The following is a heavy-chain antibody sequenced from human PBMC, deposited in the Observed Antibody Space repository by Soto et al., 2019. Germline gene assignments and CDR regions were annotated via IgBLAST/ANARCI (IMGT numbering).Heavy chain of an antibody. CDR1: GGTFSSYA. D-gene: IGHD3-10*01. Sequence: SVKVSCKASGGTFSSYAISWVRQAPGQGLEWMGGIIPIFGTANYAQKFQGRVTITADESTSTAYMELSSLRSEDTAVYYCARTSYGSGSYYNGYFDYWGQGTLVTVSS. CDR2: IIPIFGTA. CDR3: ARTSYGSGSYYNGYFDY. V-gene: IGHV1-69*13. J-gene: IGHJ4*02.